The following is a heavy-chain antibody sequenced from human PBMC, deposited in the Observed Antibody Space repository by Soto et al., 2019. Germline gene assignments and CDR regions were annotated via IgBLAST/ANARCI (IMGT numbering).Heavy chain of an antibody. D-gene: IGHD6-13*01. CDR3: ARAYSGSCFRPFNI. CDR1: GYTFTGYY. V-gene: IGHV1-2*04. Sequence: ASVKVSCKASGYTFTGYYMHWVRQAPGQGLEWMGWINPNSGGTNYAQKFQGWVTMTRDTSISTAYMELSRLRSDDTAVYYCARAYSGSCFRPFNIWGQGTVVTVSS. J-gene: IGHJ3*02. CDR2: INPNSGGT.